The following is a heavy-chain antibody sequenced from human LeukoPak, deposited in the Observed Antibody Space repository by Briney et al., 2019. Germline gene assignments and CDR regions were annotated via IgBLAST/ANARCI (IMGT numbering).Heavy chain of an antibody. CDR1: GFTFSSYS. CDR3: ARGGGSVTRKDYYYGMDV. D-gene: IGHD4-17*01. J-gene: IGHJ6*02. V-gene: IGHV3-48*01. Sequence: GVSLRLSCAASGFTFSSYSMNWVRQAPGKGLEWVSYISSRSSTIYYADSVKGRFTISRDNAKNSLYLQMNSLRAEDTAVYYCARGGGSVTRKDYYYGMDVWGQGTTVTVSS. CDR2: ISSRSSTI.